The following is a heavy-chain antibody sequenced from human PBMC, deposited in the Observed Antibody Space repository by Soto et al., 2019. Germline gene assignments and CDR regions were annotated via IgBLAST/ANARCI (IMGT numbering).Heavy chain of an antibody. CDR3: ARAAKDFFDFWSGTTHYGIDV. V-gene: IGHV4-59*01. J-gene: IGHJ6*02. D-gene: IGHD3-3*01. Sequence: PSETLSLTCTVSGGAISDYHWSWIRQPPGKALQLIGYIYNGGSANYNPSLKSRATISLDTFKNQFSLTLGSVTAADTAVYYCARAAKDFFDFWSGTTHYGIDVWGQGTKVTVSS. CDR2: IYNGGSA. CDR1: GGAISDYH.